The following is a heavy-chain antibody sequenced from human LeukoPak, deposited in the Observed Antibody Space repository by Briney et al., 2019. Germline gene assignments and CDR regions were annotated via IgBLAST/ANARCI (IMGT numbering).Heavy chain of an antibody. V-gene: IGHV4-38-2*02. Sequence: SETLSLTCTVSGYSISSGYFWGWIRQPPGKGLEWIGRIYHGGSTYYNPSLESRVTMSEDTSKNQFSLKLGSVTAADTAVYYCARSYSSSWYHNWFDPWGQGTLVTVSS. J-gene: IGHJ5*02. D-gene: IGHD6-13*01. CDR3: ARSYSSSWYHNWFDP. CDR2: IYHGGST. CDR1: GYSISSGYF.